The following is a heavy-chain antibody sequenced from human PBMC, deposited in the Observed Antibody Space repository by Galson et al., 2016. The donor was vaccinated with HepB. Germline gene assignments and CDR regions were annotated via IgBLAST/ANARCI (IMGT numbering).Heavy chain of an antibody. J-gene: IGHJ4*02. Sequence: SLRLSCAVSGFSFSRCAMNWVRQAPGKGLEWVSGISGGGGSTYYADSVKGRFTISRDNSKNILYMQMNSLRAEDTAVYYCAKDATMVRGISRSFFQRIQTVYCFDAWGKEALASVSS. D-gene: IGHD3-10*01. CDR3: AKDATMVRGISRSFFQRIQTVYCFDA. CDR2: ISGGGGST. CDR1: GFSFSRCA. V-gene: IGHV3-23*01.